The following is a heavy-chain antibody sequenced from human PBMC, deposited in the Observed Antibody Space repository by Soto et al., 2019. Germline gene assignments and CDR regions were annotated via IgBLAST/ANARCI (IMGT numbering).Heavy chain of an antibody. Sequence: GGSLRLSCEGTGFTFSKYSLNWVRQAPGKGLEWISYISSGSNSVDYAASVKDRFIISRDNAKNSLYLQMDFLIDEDTAVYYCARRSGAIEPWGRGDLVTVSS. CDR2: ISSGSNSV. D-gene: IGHD3-10*01. CDR3: ARRSGAIEP. J-gene: IGHJ5*02. CDR1: GFTFSKYS. V-gene: IGHV3-48*02.